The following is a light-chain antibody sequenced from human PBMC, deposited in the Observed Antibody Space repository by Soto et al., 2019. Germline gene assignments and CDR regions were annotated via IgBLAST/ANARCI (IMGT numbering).Light chain of an antibody. CDR2: RNN. CDR3: AAWDDSLSGGV. CDR1: SSNIGSNY. V-gene: IGLV1-47*01. Sequence: QSVLTQPPSASGTPGQRVTISCSGSSSNIGSNYVYWYQQLPGTAPKLLIYRNNQRPSGVPDRFSGSKSGTSASLAISGLRSEDEADYYCAAWDDSLSGGVFGPGTKLTVL. J-gene: IGLJ1*01.